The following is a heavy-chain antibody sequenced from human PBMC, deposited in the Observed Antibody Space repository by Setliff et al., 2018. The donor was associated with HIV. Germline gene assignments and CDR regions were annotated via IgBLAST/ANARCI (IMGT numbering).Heavy chain of an antibody. J-gene: IGHJ6*03. CDR3: ARDYAYDWNSVMDV. Sequence: ETLSLTCGVYGESLSGYSWNWVRQAPGKGLQWVSSISSSSAYIYYADSVKGRFTISRDSAKNSLYLQMNSLRADDTAVYYCARDYAYDWNSVMDVWGRGTTVTVS. V-gene: IGHV3-21*01. CDR1: GESLSGYS. D-gene: IGHD1-7*01. CDR2: ISSSSAYI.